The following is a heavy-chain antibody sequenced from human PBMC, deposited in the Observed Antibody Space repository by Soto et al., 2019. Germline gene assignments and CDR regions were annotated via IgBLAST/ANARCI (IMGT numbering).Heavy chain of an antibody. V-gene: IGHV1-8*01. D-gene: IGHD3-10*01. CDR2: MNPNSGNT. CDR1: GYTFTSYD. CDR3: ARGINYYDSGDDAFDI. Sequence: QVQLVQSGAEVKKPGASVKVSCKASGYTFTSYDINWVRQATGHGLEWMGWMNPNSGNTGYAQKFQGRVTMTRNTSMSTGYMELSSLRSEDTAVYYCARGINYYDSGDDAFDIWGQGTMVTVPS. J-gene: IGHJ3*02.